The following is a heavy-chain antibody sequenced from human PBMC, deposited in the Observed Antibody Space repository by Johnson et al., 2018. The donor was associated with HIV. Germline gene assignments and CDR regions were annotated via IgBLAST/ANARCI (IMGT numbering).Heavy chain of an antibody. D-gene: IGHD3-10*01. CDR2: ISYDGSNK. J-gene: IGHJ3*02. Sequence: QVQVVESGGGLVQPGGSLRLSCRASGFTFSSYAMHWVRQAPGKGLEWVAVISYDGSNKYYADSVEGRFTISRDNAKNSLYLQMNSLRAEDTAVYYCARVRGKIPRGAFDIWGQGTMVTVSS. CDR1: GFTFSSYA. CDR3: ARVRGKIPRGAFDI. V-gene: IGHV3-30*04.